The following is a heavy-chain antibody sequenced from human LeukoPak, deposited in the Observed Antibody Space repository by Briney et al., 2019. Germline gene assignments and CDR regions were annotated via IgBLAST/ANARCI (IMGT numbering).Heavy chain of an antibody. CDR1: GYTFTTYY. CDR3: ARASSGSYSNRDAFAI. CDR2: INPSGGST. J-gene: IGHJ3*02. V-gene: IGHV1-46*01. D-gene: IGHD1-26*01. Sequence: ASVTVSCKASGYTFTTYYIHWVRQAPGQGLEWMGIINPSGGSTSYAQKFQGRVTMNRDMSTTTVYMELDSLRSEGTAVYYCARASSGSYSNRDAFAIWGQGTMVTVSS.